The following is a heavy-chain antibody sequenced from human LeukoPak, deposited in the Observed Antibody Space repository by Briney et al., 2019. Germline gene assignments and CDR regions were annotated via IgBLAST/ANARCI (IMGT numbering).Heavy chain of an antibody. CDR1: GFTFSSYW. J-gene: IGHJ4*02. CDR3: ARDYGGNSVY. CDR2: IKEDGSEK. D-gene: IGHD4-23*01. V-gene: IGHV3-7*01. Sequence: GGSLRFSCAASGFTFSSYWMSWVRQAPGKGLEWVANIKEDGSEKYYVDSVKGRFTISRDNAKNSLYLQMNSLRAEDTAMYYCARDYGGNSVYWGQGTLVTVSS.